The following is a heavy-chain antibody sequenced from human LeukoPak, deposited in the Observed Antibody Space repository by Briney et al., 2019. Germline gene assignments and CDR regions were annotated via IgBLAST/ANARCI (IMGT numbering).Heavy chain of an antibody. V-gene: IGHV3-53*01. J-gene: IGHJ4*02. CDR1: GFTVSSNY. CDR3: ARVDNPPIGWHVTIFGVVMDYYFDY. D-gene: IGHD3-3*01. CDR2: IYSGGST. Sequence: GGSLRLSCAASGFTVSSNYMSWVRQAPGKGLEWVSVIYSGGSTYYADSVKGRFTISRDNSKNTLYLQMNSLRAEDTAVYYCARVDNPPIGWHVTIFGVVMDYYFDYWGQGTPVTVSS.